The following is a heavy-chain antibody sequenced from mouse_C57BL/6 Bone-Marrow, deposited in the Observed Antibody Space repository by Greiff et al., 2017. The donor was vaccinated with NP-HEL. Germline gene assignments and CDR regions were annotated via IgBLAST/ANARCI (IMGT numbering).Heavy chain of an antibody. D-gene: IGHD4-1*01. CDR3: ARDRGPGSYYAMDY. CDR1: GFTFSSYA. V-gene: IGHV5-4*01. J-gene: IGHJ4*01. Sequence: DVKLVESGGGLVKPGGSLQLSCAASGFTFSSYAMSWVRRTPEKRLEWVATISDGGSYTYYPDNVKGRFTISRDNAKNNLYLQMSHLKSEDTAMYYCARDRGPGSYYAMDYWGQGTSVTVSS. CDR2: ISDGGSYT.